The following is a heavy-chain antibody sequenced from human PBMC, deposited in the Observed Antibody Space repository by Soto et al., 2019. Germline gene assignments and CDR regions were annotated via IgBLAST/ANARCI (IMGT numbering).Heavy chain of an antibody. J-gene: IGHJ5*02. V-gene: IGHV4-39*01. D-gene: IGHD3-3*01. CDR1: GGSISSSSYY. CDR2: IYYSGST. Sequence: PSETLSLTCTVSGGSISSSSYYWGWIRQPPGKGLEWIGSIYYSGSTYYNPSLKSRVTISVDTSKNQFSLKLSSVTAADTAVYYCARSTGGGYYDFWSGPRGNWFDPWGQGTLVTVSS. CDR3: ARSTGGGYYDFWSGPRGNWFDP.